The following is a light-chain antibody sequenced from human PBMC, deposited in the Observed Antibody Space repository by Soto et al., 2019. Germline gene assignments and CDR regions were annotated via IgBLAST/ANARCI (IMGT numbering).Light chain of an antibody. CDR3: QQYYSYPQT. CDR1: QGISSY. Sequence: AIRMTQSPSSLSAPTGDRVTITCRASQGISSYLAWYQQKPGKAPKLLIYAASTLQSGVPSRFSGSGSGTDFTLTISCLQSEDFATSYCQQYYSYPQTFGQGTKVDIK. CDR2: AAS. J-gene: IGKJ1*01. V-gene: IGKV1-8*01.